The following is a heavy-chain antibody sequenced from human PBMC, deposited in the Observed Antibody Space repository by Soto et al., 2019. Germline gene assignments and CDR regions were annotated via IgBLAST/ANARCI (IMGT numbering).Heavy chain of an antibody. Sequence: QVQLVESGGGVVQPGRSLRLSCAASGFTFSSYAMHWVRQAPGKGLEWVAVISYDGSNKYYAASVKGRFTISRDTSKNKLYMQKNRLRAEDTAVYYCARDRSGTPSITMMVVVNHAFDIWGQGKMVTVSS. D-gene: IGHD3-22*01. CDR2: ISYDGSNK. J-gene: IGHJ3*02. CDR1: GFTFSSYA. CDR3: ARDRSGTPSITMMVVVNHAFDI. V-gene: IGHV3-30-3*01.